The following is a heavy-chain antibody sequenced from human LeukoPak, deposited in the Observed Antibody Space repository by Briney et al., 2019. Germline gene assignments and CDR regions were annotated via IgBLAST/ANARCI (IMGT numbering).Heavy chain of an antibody. Sequence: GGSLRLSCAASGFTFSSYAMSWVRQAPGKGLECVSAISGSGGSTYYADSVKGRFTISRDNSKNTLYLQMNSLRAEDTAVYYCANGGIAVAASFYWGQGTLVTVSS. D-gene: IGHD6-19*01. CDR3: ANGGIAVAASFY. V-gene: IGHV3-23*01. J-gene: IGHJ4*02. CDR2: ISGSGGST. CDR1: GFTFSSYA.